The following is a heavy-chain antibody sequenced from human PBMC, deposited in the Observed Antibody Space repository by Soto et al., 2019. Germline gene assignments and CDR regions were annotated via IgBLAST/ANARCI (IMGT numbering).Heavy chain of an antibody. J-gene: IGHJ3*02. V-gene: IGHV3-74*01. Sequence: EVQLVESGGGLVQPGGSLRLSCAAPGFTFSSYWMHWVRQAPGKGLVWVSRINSDGSSTSYADSVKGRFTISRDNAKNTLYLQMNSLRAEDTAVYYCARSGSPEDAFDIWGQGTMVTVSS. CDR2: INSDGSST. CDR1: GFTFSSYW. D-gene: IGHD7-27*01. CDR3: ARSGSPEDAFDI.